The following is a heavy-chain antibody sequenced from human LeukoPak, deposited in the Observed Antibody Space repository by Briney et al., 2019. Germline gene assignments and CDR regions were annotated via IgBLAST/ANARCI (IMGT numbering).Heavy chain of an antibody. CDR1: GYTLTDYL. V-gene: IGHV1-2*02. CDR2: INPNSGGT. Sequence: ASVKVSCKASGYTLTDYLIHWVRQAPGQGLEWMGWINPNSGGTNFAPKFQGRVTMTRDTSISTAYMELSRLRSDDTALYYCARSPTGDFYYYYMDVWGKGTTVTVSS. CDR3: ARSPTGDFYYYYMDV. J-gene: IGHJ6*03. D-gene: IGHD7-27*01.